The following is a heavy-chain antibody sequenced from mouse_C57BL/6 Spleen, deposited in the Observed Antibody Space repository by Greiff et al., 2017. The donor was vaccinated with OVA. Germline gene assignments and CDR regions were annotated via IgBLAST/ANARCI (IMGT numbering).Heavy chain of an antibody. V-gene: IGHV1-59*01. Sequence: QVQLQQSGAELVRPGTSVKLSCKASGYTFTSYWMHWVKQRPGQGLEWIGVIDPSDSYTNYNQKFKGKATLTVDTSSSTAYMQLSSLTSEDSAVYYCAREDGYYYAMDYWGQGTSVTVSS. CDR1: GYTFTSYW. J-gene: IGHJ4*01. CDR2: IDPSDSYT. D-gene: IGHD2-3*01. CDR3: AREDGYYYAMDY.